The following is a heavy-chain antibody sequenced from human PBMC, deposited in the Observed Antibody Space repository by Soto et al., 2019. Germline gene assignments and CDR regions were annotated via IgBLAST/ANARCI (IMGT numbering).Heavy chain of an antibody. J-gene: IGHJ1*01. Sequence: QVQLVESGGGVVQPGMTLRLSCTDSGFTFSSHGMHWVRQAPGKGLEWVAVVSFDGTNKNYADSVRGRFTISRDNSKNTLYLQMSSLRAEDTAVYYCANGDSSGFEYFQSWGQGTLVTVSS. V-gene: IGHV3-30*18. CDR1: GFTFSSHG. CDR2: VSFDGTNK. D-gene: IGHD3-22*01. CDR3: ANGDSSGFEYFQS.